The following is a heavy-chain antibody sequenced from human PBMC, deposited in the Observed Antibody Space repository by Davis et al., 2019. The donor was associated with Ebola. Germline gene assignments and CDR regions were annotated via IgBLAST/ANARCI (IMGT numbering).Heavy chain of an antibody. CDR2: INPSGGST. V-gene: IGHV1-46*02. D-gene: IGHD3-22*01. Sequence: AASVKVSCKASGYTFHSYYIHWVRQAPGQGLEWMGIINPSGGSTTYAQKFQGRVTMTRDTSTRTVYMELSSLRSEDTAVYYCARGRGHYESSGGDFWGQGTLVTVSS. CDR1: GYTFHSYY. CDR3: ARGRGHYESSGGDF. J-gene: IGHJ4*02.